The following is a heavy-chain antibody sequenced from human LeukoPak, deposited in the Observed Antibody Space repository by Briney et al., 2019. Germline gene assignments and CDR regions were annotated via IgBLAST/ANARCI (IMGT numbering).Heavy chain of an antibody. CDR2: IIPIFGTA. Sequence: GASVKVSCKASGGTFSSYAISWVRQAPGQGLEWMGGIIPIFGTANYAQKFQGRVTITADESTSTAYMELSSLRSEDTAVYYCARGRGGRRYCSSTSCYHWFDPWGQGTLVTVSS. V-gene: IGHV1-69*13. D-gene: IGHD2-2*01. CDR1: GGTFSSYA. CDR3: ARGRGGRRYCSSTSCYHWFDP. J-gene: IGHJ5*02.